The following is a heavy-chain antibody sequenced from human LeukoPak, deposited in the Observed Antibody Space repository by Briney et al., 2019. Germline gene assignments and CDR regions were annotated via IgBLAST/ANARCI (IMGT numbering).Heavy chain of an antibody. V-gene: IGHV3-23*01. D-gene: IGHD5-18*01. Sequence: GGSLRLSCAASGFSFSINAMTWVRQAPGKGLECVSAITGDGATTYYADSVRGRFTISRDNAKNSLYLQMNSLRPEDTALYYCTKDSVAMVTTSDYWGQGTLVTVSS. J-gene: IGHJ4*02. CDR1: GFSFSINA. CDR2: ITGDGATT. CDR3: TKDSVAMVTTSDY.